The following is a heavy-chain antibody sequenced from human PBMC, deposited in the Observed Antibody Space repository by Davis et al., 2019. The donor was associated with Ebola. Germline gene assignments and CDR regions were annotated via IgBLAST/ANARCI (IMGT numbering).Heavy chain of an antibody. D-gene: IGHD3-22*01. CDR2: IDPSDSHT. V-gene: IGHV5-10-1*01. CDR3: ARLDYFDTSGYYKPLFY. CDR1: GYRFTSYW. Sequence: GESLKISCKGSGYRFTSYWISWVRQMPGKGLEWMGRIDPSDSHTIYSPSFQGHVTISVDKSISTAYLQWSSLKALDTAMYYCARLDYFDTSGYYKPLFYWGQGTLVTVSS. J-gene: IGHJ4*02.